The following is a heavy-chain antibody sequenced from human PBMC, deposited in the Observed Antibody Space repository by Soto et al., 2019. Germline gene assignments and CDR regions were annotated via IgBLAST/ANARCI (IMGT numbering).Heavy chain of an antibody. J-gene: IGHJ5*02. Sequence: SETLSLTCAVSGGSITSGAYSWSWIRQPPGKGLEWIGEIYHSGSTNYNPSLKSRVTISVDKSKNQFSLKLSSVTAADTAVYYCARTIVVPAATNWFDPWGQGTLVTVSS. CDR2: IYHSGST. CDR1: GGSITSGAYS. CDR3: ARTIVVPAATNWFDP. V-gene: IGHV4-30-2*01. D-gene: IGHD2-2*01.